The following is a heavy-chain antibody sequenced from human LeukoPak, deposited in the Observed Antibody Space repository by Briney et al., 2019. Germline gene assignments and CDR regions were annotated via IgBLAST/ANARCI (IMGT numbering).Heavy chain of an antibody. J-gene: IGHJ3*02. V-gene: IGHV3-23*01. CDR3: ARADHNYSDSKIPALDI. D-gene: IGHD3-22*01. CDR1: GFTFSSYA. CDR2: ISGSGGST. Sequence: PGGSLRLSCAASGFTFSSYAMSWVRQAPGKGLEWVSAISGSGGSTYYADSVKGRFTISRDNSKNTLDLQMDSLRDEDTAVYYCARADHNYSDSKIPALDIWGQGTMVTVSS.